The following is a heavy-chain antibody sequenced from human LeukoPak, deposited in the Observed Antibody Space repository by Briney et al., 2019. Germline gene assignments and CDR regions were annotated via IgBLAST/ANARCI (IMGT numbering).Heavy chain of an antibody. CDR1: GFTFSSYA. V-gene: IGHV3-23*01. D-gene: IGHD3-3*01. Sequence: GGSLRLSCAASGFTFSSYAMSWVRQAPGMGLEWVSAISGSGGSTYYADSVKGRFTISRDNSKNTLYLQMNSLRAEDTAVYYCAKEYYDFWSGYYGYWGQGTLVTVSS. CDR3: AKEYYDFWSGYYGY. CDR2: ISGSGGST. J-gene: IGHJ4*02.